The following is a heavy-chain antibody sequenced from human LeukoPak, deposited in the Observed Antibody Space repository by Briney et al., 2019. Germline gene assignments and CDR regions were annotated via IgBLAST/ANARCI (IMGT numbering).Heavy chain of an antibody. CDR2: IDPSDSYT. D-gene: IGHD2-8*01. CDR1: GYSFTSYW. J-gene: IGHJ5*02. V-gene: IGHV5-10-1*01. CDR3: ARLPPTYCTNGVCSNWFDP. Sequence: GESLKISCKGSGYSFTSYWISWVRRMPGKGLEWMGRIDPSDSYTNYSPSFQGHVTISADKSISTAYLQWSSLKASDTAMYYCARLPPTYCTNGVCSNWFDPWGQGTLVTVSS.